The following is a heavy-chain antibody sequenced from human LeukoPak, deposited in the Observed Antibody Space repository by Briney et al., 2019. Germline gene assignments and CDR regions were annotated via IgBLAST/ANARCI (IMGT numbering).Heavy chain of an antibody. CDR2: IYSDNT. CDR3: ARSEVVAATPFDY. Sequence: GGSLRLSCAASGFTFSSYAMSWVRQAPGKGLEWVSFIYSDNTHYSDSVKGRFTISRDNSKNTLYLQMNSLRAEDTAVYYCARSEVVAATPFDYWGQGTLVTVSS. CDR1: GFTFSSYA. D-gene: IGHD2-15*01. V-gene: IGHV3-53*01. J-gene: IGHJ4*02.